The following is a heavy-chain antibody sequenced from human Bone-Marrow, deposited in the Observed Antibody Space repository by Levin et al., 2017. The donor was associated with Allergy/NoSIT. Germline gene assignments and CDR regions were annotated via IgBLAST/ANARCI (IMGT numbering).Heavy chain of an antibody. V-gene: IGHV3-13*01. D-gene: IGHD3-3*01. CDR2: IGTAGDT. Sequence: GESLKISCAASGFSFSSYDMHWVRQPAGRGLEWVSTIGTAGDTYYPDSVKGRFTISRENAKNSLYLEMNSLRAGDTAVYYCTREREWVNGMDVWGQGTTVTVSS. J-gene: IGHJ6*02. CDR1: GFSFSSYD. CDR3: TREREWVNGMDV.